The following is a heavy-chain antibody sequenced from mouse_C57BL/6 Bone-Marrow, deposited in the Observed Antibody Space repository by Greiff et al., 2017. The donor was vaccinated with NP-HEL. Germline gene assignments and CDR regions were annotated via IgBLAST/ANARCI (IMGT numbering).Heavy chain of an antibody. CDR1: GFSLTSYA. J-gene: IGHJ1*03. V-gene: IGHV2-9-1*01. Sequence: VQLQQSGPGLVAPSQSLSITCTVSGFSLTSYAISWVRQPPGKGLEWLGVIWTGGGTNYNLALKSRLSISKDNSKSQVFLKMNNLQTDDTARYYCARNPHYYGRFHWYFDVWGTGTTVTVSS. D-gene: IGHD1-1*01. CDR2: IWTGGGT. CDR3: ARNPHYYGRFHWYFDV.